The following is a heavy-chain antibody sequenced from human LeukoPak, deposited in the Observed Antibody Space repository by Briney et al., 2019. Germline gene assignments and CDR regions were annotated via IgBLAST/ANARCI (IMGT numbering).Heavy chain of an antibody. CDR2: FDPEDGET. V-gene: IGHV1-24*01. Sequence: ASVKVSCKVSGYTLTELSMHWVRQAPGKGLEWMGRFDPEDGETIYAQKFQGRVTMTADTSTDTVYMELSSLRSEDTAVYYCARVTLWFGELLLFDYWGQGTLVTVSS. CDR1: GYTLTELS. CDR3: ARVTLWFGELLLFDY. D-gene: IGHD3-10*01. J-gene: IGHJ4*02.